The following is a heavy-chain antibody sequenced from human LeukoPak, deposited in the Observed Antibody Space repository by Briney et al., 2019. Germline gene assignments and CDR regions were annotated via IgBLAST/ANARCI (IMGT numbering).Heavy chain of an antibody. D-gene: IGHD3-10*01. CDR1: GYTFTGYY. V-gene: IGHV1-2*02. CDR2: INPNSGGT. Sequence: AASVTVSCKASGYTFTGYYMHWVRQAPGQGLEWMGWINPNSGGTNYAQKFQGRVTMTRDTSISTAYMELSRLRSDDTAVYYCAREAGVSWFDPWGQGTLVTVSA. CDR3: AREAGVSWFDP. J-gene: IGHJ5*02.